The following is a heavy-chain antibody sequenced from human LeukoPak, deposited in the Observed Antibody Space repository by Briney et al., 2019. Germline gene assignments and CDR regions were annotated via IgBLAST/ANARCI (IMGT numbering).Heavy chain of an antibody. V-gene: IGHV3-7*01. CDR2: IKQDGSEK. J-gene: IGHJ6*02. CDR3: ASLAWGYCSSTSCYGGFHYYGMDV. CDR1: GFTFSSYW. D-gene: IGHD2-2*01. Sequence: GGSLRLSCAASGFTFSSYWMSWVRQAPGKGLEWVANIKQDGSEKYYVDSVEGRFTISRDNAKNSLYLQMNSLRAEDTAVYYCASLAWGYCSSTSCYGGFHYYGMDVWGQGTTVTVSS.